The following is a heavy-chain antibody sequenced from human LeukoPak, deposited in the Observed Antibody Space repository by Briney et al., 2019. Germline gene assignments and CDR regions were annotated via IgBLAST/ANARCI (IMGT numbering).Heavy chain of an antibody. Sequence: SETLSLTCTVSGGSVNSGSNSWSWIRQPPGRGLEWIGNIFYSGSTNYNSSLKSRVTISVDTAKNQFSLKLSSVTAADTAVYYCTRDRKLDYYDSGGYRDFWGQGTLVTVSS. CDR1: GGSVNSGSNS. D-gene: IGHD3-22*01. CDR2: IFYSGST. J-gene: IGHJ4*02. V-gene: IGHV4-61*01. CDR3: TRDRKLDYYDSGGYRDF.